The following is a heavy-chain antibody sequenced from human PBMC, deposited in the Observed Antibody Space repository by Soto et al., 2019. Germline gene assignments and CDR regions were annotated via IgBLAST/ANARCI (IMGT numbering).Heavy chain of an antibody. CDR2: ISAYNGNT. V-gene: IGHV1-18*01. CDR3: ARGMYYYDSSGYSFLDY. CDR1: GYTFTSYG. J-gene: IGHJ4*02. D-gene: IGHD3-22*01. Sequence: ASGKVSCKASGYTFTSYGISWVRQAPGQGLEWMGWISAYNGNTNYAQKLQGRVTMTTDTSTSTAYMEPRSLRSDDTAVYYCARGMYYYDSSGYSFLDYWGQGTVVTVYS.